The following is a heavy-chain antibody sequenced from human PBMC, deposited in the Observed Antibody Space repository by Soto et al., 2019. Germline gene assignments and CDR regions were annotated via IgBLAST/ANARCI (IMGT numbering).Heavy chain of an antibody. CDR1: GFTFSSHG. J-gene: IGHJ4*02. Sequence: VELVESGGGLVQPGASLGLSCEGSGFTFSSHGMSWVRQAPGKGLEWISYISSTGTTIYYSDSVKGRFTISRDNAKNSVYLQMDSLREDDTAVYYCASFVDYWGQGTLVTVSS. CDR2: ISSTGTTI. V-gene: IGHV3-48*02. CDR3: ASFVDY.